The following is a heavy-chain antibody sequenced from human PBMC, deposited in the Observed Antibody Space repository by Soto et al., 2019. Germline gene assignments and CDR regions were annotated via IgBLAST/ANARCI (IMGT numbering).Heavy chain of an antibody. Sequence: SETLSLTCSLSGGAIGGYYWSWIRQPPGKALEWIGYVSYSGSTDYHPSLKSRVSISIDTSKNQFSLKMISVTAADTAVYYCVRHGSDSGWFFFDPWGQGALVTVYS. D-gene: IGHD6-19*01. CDR2: VSYSGST. V-gene: IGHV4-59*08. CDR3: VRHGSDSGWFFFDP. J-gene: IGHJ5*02. CDR1: GGAIGGYY.